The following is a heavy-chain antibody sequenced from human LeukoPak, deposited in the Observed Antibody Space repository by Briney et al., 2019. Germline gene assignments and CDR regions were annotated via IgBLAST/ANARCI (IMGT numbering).Heavy chain of an antibody. Sequence: GGSLRLSCAASGFTFSSYGMHWVRQAPGKGLEWVSSISWNSGTIGYADSVKGRFTISRDNAKNSLCLQMNSLRAEDTALYYCAKAECSSTSCYRFDPWGQGTLVTVSS. D-gene: IGHD2-2*02. J-gene: IGHJ5*02. CDR3: AKAECSSTSCYRFDP. V-gene: IGHV3-9*01. CDR2: ISWNSGTI. CDR1: GFTFSSYG.